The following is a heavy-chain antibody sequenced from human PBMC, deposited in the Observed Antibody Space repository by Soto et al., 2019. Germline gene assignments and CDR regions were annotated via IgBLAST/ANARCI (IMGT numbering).Heavy chain of an antibody. CDR1: GFAFSSYG. J-gene: IGHJ5*02. Sequence: PEGSLRLSCAASGFAFSSYGMHWVRQAPGKGLEWVAVISYDGSDKYYADSVKGRFTISRDNSKNTMDLQMNSPRAEDTAVYYCTRSAGYDYVWGSSGLDPWGQGTQVTVSS. D-gene: IGHD3-16*01. V-gene: IGHV3-30*03. CDR2: ISYDGSDK. CDR3: TRSAGYDYVWGSSGLDP.